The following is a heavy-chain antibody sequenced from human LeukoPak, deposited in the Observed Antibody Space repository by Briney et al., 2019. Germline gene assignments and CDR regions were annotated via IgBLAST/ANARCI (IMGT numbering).Heavy chain of an antibody. CDR3: ARRKRITMVRGVISGYYMDV. V-gene: IGHV1-69*05. CDR1: GGTFSSYA. J-gene: IGHJ6*03. Sequence: SVKVSCKASGGTFSSYAISWVRQAPGQGLEWMGGIIPIFGTANYAQKLQGRVTITTDESTSTAYMELSSLRSEDTAVYYCARRKRITMVRGVISGYYMDVWGKGTTVTVSS. CDR2: IIPIFGTA. D-gene: IGHD3-10*01.